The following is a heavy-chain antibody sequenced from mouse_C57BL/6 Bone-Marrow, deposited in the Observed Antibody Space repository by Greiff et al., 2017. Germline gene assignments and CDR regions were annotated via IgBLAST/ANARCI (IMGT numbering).Heavy chain of an antibody. Sequence: VQLQQSGPELVKPGASVKISCKASGYAFSSSWMNWVKQRPGKGLEWIGRIYPGDGDTNYNGKFKGKATLTADKSSSTAYMQRSSLTSEDSAVYFCARSSLPFGGWGQGTTLTVSS. V-gene: IGHV1-82*01. CDR2: IYPGDGDT. CDR1: GYAFSSSW. CDR3: ARSSLPFGG. J-gene: IGHJ2*01.